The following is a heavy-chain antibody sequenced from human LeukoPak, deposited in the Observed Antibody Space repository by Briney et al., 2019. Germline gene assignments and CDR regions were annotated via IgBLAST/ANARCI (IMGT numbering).Heavy chain of an antibody. CDR3: AIGGVPYYFDY. CDR1: GFTFSSYA. V-gene: IGHV3-23*01. J-gene: IGHJ4*02. CDR2: ISGSGGST. Sequence: GGSLRLSCAASGFTFSSYAMSWVRQAPGKGLEWVSAISGSGGSTYYADSVKGRFTIPRDNSKNTLYLQMNSLRAEDTAVYYCAIGGVPYYFDYWGQGTLVTVSS. D-gene: IGHD3-10*01.